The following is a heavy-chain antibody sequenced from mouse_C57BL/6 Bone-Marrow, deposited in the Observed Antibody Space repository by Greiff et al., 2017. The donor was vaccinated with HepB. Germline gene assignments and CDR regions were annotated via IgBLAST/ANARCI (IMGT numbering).Heavy chain of an antibody. CDR1: GFPITSGYY. Sequence: QVQLKESGPGLVKPSQSLFLTCSIPGFPITSGYYWIWIRQSPGKPLEWMGYITHSGETFYNPSLQSPISITRETSKNQFFLQLNSVTTEDTAMYYCAGDGYDYDGGGFAYWGQGTLVTVSA. D-gene: IGHD2-4*01. J-gene: IGHJ3*01. CDR2: ITHSGET. V-gene: IGHV12-3*01. CDR3: AGDGYDYDGGGFAY.